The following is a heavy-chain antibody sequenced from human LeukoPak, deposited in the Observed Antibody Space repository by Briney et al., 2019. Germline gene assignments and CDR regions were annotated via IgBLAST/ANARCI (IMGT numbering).Heavy chain of an antibody. D-gene: IGHD6-6*01. Sequence: GGSLRLSCAASGCIFSNAWMSWVRQAPGKGLEWVGLIKTRSDGGTADYAAPVKGRFTISRDDSKDTLYLKAKRLKTEDTAVYYCTTEKGYSSSLTFDLWGQGTLVTVSS. CDR1: GCIFSNAW. CDR3: TTEKGYSSSLTFDL. CDR2: IKTRSDGGTA. J-gene: IGHJ4*02. V-gene: IGHV3-15*01.